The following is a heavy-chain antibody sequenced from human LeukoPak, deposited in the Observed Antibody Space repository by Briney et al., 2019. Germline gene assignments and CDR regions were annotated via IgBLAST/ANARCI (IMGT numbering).Heavy chain of an antibody. CDR1: GGSISSYY. CDR3: AGHHPRNTVDF. D-gene: IGHD2/OR15-2a*01. J-gene: IGHJ4*02. V-gene: IGHV4-4*07. CDR2: IYTTGST. Sequence: SETLSLTCTVSGGSISSYYWSWIRQPAGKGLEWIGRIYTTGSTNYNPSLKSRVTMSVDTSKNQFSLKLSSVTAADTAVYYCAGHHPRNTVDFWGQGTLVTVSS.